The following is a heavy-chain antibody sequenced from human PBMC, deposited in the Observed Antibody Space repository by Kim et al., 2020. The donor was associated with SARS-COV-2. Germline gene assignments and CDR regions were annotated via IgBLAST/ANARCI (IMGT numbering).Heavy chain of an antibody. CDR3: ARGGEYYYDSSGYYYYYYGMDV. J-gene: IGHJ6*02. V-gene: IGHV1-2*02. CDR1: GYTFTGYY. D-gene: IGHD3-22*01. Sequence: ASVKVSCKASGYTFTGYYMHWVRQAPGQGLEWMGWINPNSGGTNYAQKFQGGVTMTRDTSISTAYMELSRLRSDDTAVYYCARGGEYYYDSSGYYYYYYGMDVWGQGTTVTVSS. CDR2: INPNSGGT.